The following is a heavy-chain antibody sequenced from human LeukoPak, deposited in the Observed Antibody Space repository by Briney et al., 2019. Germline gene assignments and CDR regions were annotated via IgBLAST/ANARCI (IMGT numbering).Heavy chain of an antibody. Sequence: GGSLRLSCAASGFTFSDYILDWVRQAPGKGLEWVSGISWNSGTIGYADSVKGRFTISRDNAKNSLFLQMNSLRAEDTALYFCAKDFGSSWYYFDYWGQGTLVTVSS. CDR2: ISWNSGTI. CDR3: AKDFGSSWYYFDY. CDR1: GFTFSDYI. V-gene: IGHV3-9*01. J-gene: IGHJ4*02. D-gene: IGHD6-13*01.